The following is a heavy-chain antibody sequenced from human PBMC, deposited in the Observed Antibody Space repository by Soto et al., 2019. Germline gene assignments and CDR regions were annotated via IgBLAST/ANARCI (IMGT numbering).Heavy chain of an antibody. J-gene: IGHJ4*02. Sequence: GGSLRLSCAASGFTFSSYETNWVRQAPGKGLEWVSYISSSGSTIYYADSVKGRFTISRDNAKNSLYLQMNSLRAEDTAVYYCARVMSDSSGPFDYWGQGTLVTVSS. CDR3: ARVMSDSSGPFDY. CDR2: ISSSGSTI. CDR1: GFTFSSYE. D-gene: IGHD3-22*01. V-gene: IGHV3-48*03.